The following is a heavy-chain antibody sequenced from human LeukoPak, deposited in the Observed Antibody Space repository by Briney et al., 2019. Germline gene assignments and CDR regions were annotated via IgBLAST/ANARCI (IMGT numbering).Heavy chain of an antibody. CDR2: MNPNSGNT. Sequence: ASVKVSCKASGYTFTSYDINWVRQATGQGLEWMGWMNPNSGNTGYAQKFQGRVTITRNTSISTAYMELSSLRPEDTAVYYCARASGSSVYYYYYMDVWGKGTTVTVSS. D-gene: IGHD1-26*01. CDR1: GYTFTSYD. CDR3: ARASGSSVYYYYYMDV. J-gene: IGHJ6*03. V-gene: IGHV1-8*03.